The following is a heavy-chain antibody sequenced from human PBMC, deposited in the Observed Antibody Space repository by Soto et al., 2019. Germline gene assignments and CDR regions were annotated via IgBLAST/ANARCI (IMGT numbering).Heavy chain of an antibody. D-gene: IGHD1-1*01. CDR3: ARGPRVSSTGTGAH. V-gene: IGHV3-74*01. CDR2: ISDDGSTA. Sequence: GGSLRLSCAVSGFTFGAYWMHWVRQVPGKGLTWVSRISDDGSTATYADSVKGRFVISRDNAKNSLYLEMNTLRADDSGLYYCARGPRVSSTGTGAHWGRGTLVTVSS. J-gene: IGHJ4*02. CDR1: GFTFGAYW.